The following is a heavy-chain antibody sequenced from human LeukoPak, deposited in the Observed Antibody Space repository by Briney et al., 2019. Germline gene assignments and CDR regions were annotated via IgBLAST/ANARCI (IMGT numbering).Heavy chain of an antibody. V-gene: IGHV1-46*01. CDR3: ARDRGQWVVRISLDY. CDR2: INPSGGST. CDR1: RYTFTSYY. D-gene: IGHD6-19*01. Sequence: ASVNVSCKASRYTFTSYYMHWVRQAPGQGLEWMGIINPSGGSTSYAHKFQGRVTMTTDTSTTTVYMEMSSLRSEDTAVNYCARDRGQWVVRISLDYWGQGTLVTVSS. J-gene: IGHJ4*02.